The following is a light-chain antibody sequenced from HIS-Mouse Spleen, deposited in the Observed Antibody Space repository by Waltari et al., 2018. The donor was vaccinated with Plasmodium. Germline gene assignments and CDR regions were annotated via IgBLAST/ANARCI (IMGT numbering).Light chain of an antibody. CDR1: SSDVGGYTY. CDR2: DVS. Sequence: QSALTQPRSVSGSPGQSVTIPCTGTSSDVGGYTYVPWYQQHPGKAPKRMIYDVSKRPSGVPDRFSGSKSGNTASLTISGLQAEDEADYYCCSYAGSYTWVFGGGTKLTVL. J-gene: IGLJ3*02. V-gene: IGLV2-11*01. CDR3: CSYAGSYTWV.